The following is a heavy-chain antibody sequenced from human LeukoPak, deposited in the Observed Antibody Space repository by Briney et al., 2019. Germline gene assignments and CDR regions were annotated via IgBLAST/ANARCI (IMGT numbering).Heavy chain of an antibody. J-gene: IGHJ5*02. CDR3: ARGDIVLMVYATRIFDP. Sequence: ASVKVSCKASGYTFTDYYMHWVRQAPGQGLEWMGWINPDSGGTNYAQRFQGRVTMTRDTSISTAYMELSRLRSDDTAVYYCARGDIVLMVYATRIFDPWGQGTLVTVSS. V-gene: IGHV1-2*02. CDR1: GYTFTDYY. CDR2: INPDSGGT. D-gene: IGHD2-8*01.